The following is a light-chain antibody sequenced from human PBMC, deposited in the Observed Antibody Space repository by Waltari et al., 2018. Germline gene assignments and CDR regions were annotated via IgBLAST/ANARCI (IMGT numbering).Light chain of an antibody. CDR1: RTVLYSSNNKNY. CDR2: WAS. CDR3: QQYSTTPLT. V-gene: IGKV4-1*01. Sequence: DIVMTQSPDSLPVSLRERATIHCKSSRTVLYSSNNKNYLAWYQQKPGQPPKLLIYWASTRESGVPERFSGSGSGTDFTLTISSLQAEDVAVYYCQQYSTTPLTFGGGTKVEVK. J-gene: IGKJ4*01.